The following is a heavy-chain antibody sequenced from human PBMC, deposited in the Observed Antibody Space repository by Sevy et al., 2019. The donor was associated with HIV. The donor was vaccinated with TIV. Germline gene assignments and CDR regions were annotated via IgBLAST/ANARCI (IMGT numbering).Heavy chain of an antibody. CDR2: ISWNSGSI. V-gene: IGHV3-9*01. D-gene: IGHD6-6*01. CDR3: AKDLHFSSSTAFDY. CDR1: GFTFDDYA. Sequence: GGSLRLSCAASGFTFDDYAMHWVRQAPGKGLEWVSGISWNSGSIGYADSVKGRFTISRDNAKNSLYPQMNSLRAEDTALYYCAKDLHFSSSTAFDYWGQGTLVTVSS. J-gene: IGHJ4*02.